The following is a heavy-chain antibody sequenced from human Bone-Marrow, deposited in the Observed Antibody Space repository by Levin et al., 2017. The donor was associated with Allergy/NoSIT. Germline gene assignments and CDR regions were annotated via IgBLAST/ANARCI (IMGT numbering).Heavy chain of an antibody. D-gene: IGHD1-26*01. CDR3: ALSGGATMDH. CDR2: IYYRGSGSA. V-gene: IGHV4-59*01. Sequence: SETLSLTCTVSGGPISSYYWSWIRQPPGGGLEWLGFIYYRGSGSATYNPSLKSRVTISVTPSKNQFSLNLMSVTAADTAVYYCALSGGATMDHWGQGTLVTVSS. J-gene: IGHJ4*02. CDR1: GGPISSYY.